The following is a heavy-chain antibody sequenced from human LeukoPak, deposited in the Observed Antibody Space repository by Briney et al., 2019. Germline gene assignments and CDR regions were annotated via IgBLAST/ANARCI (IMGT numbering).Heavy chain of an antibody. CDR3: ARGPAAVDY. D-gene: IGHD6-13*01. Sequence: PSYALSLTCTTSEYAISSGYDGGWIRQPPGKELEWIGSILHSGSTYYNPSLMSRVTISLDTSKNQFSLKLNSVTAADTAVYYCARGPAAVDYWGQGTLVTVSS. V-gene: IGHV4-38-2*02. CDR2: ILHSGST. CDR1: EYAISSGYD. J-gene: IGHJ4*02.